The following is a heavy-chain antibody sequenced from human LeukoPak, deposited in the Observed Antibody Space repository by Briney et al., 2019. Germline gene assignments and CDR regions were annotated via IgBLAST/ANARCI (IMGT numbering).Heavy chain of an antibody. J-gene: IGHJ5*02. V-gene: IGHV3-73*01. D-gene: IGHD4-11*01. CDR2: IRSKANSYAT. Sequence: PGGSLRLSCAASGFTFSGSAMHWVRQASGKGLEWVGRIRSKANSYATTYAASVKGRFTISRDDSKNTAYLQMNSLKTEDTAVYCCRASGGVTTDDWFDPWGQGTLVTVSS. CDR3: RASGGVTTDDWFDP. CDR1: GFTFSGSA.